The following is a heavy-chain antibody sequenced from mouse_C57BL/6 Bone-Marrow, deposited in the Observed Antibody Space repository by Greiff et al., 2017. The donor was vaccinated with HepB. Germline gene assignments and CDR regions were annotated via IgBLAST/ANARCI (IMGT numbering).Heavy chain of an antibody. J-gene: IGHJ2*01. CDR3: ASWDFDY. V-gene: IGHV1-50*01. CDR1: GYTFTSYW. D-gene: IGHD4-1*01. Sequence: QVQLQQPGAELVKPGASVKLSCKASGYTFTSYWMQWVKQRPGQGLEWIGEIDPSDNYTNYNQKFKGKATLTVDTSSSTAYMQLSSLTSEDSAVYYCASWDFDYWGRGTTLTVSS. CDR2: IDPSDNYT.